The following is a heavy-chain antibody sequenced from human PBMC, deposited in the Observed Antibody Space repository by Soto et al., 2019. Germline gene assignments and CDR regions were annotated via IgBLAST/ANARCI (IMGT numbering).Heavy chain of an antibody. CDR2: ISGSGGST. Sequence: EVQLLESGGGLVQPGGSLRLSCAAPGFTFSSYAMSWVRQAPGKGLEWVPAISGSGGSTYYGDSVKGRFTISRDNSKNTLYLQMNSLRAEDTAVYYCAKGEGYSYGYAYYYYGMDVWGQGTTVTVSS. V-gene: IGHV3-23*01. CDR1: GFTFSSYA. D-gene: IGHD5-18*01. J-gene: IGHJ6*02. CDR3: AKGEGYSYGYAYYYYGMDV.